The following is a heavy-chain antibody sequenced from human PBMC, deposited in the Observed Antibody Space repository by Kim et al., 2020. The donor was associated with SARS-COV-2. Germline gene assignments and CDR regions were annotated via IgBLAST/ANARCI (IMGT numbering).Heavy chain of an antibody. V-gene: IGHV4-30-2*04. D-gene: IGHD4-17*01. J-gene: IGHJ4*02. CDR3: ARDSDYGDLIPRLYYFDY. Sequence: SRVTISGDTSKNQFSLKLSSVTAADTAVYYCARDSDYGDLIPRLYYFDYWGQGTLVTVSS.